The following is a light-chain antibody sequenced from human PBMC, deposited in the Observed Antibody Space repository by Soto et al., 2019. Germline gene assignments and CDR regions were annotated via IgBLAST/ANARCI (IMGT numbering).Light chain of an antibody. CDR2: EVS. V-gene: IGLV2-8*01. CDR3: SSYAGSNILYV. J-gene: IGLJ1*01. Sequence: QSVLTQPPSASGSPGQSVTISCTGTSSDVGGYNYVSWYQQNPGKAPKLMIYEVSKRPSGVPDRFSGSKSGNTASLTVSGIQAEDEADYYCSSYAGSNILYVVGTGTKLTVL. CDR1: SSDVGGYNY.